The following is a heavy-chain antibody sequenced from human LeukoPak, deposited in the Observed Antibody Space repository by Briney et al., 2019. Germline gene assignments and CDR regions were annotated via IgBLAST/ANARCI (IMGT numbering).Heavy chain of an antibody. CDR1: GFTFSSYA. V-gene: IGHV3-23*01. Sequence: PGGSLRLSCAASGFTFSSYAMSWVRQAPGKGLEWVSAISGSGGSTYYADSVKGRFTISRDNSKNTLYLQMNSLRAEDTAVYYCAKDLGTMIVVVTSYFDYWGQGTLVTVSS. CDR2: ISGSGGST. D-gene: IGHD3-22*01. J-gene: IGHJ4*02. CDR3: AKDLGTMIVVVTSYFDY.